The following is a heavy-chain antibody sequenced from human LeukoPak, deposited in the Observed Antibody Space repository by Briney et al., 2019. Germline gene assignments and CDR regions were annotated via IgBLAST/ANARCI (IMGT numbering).Heavy chain of an antibody. D-gene: IGHD3-22*01. Sequence: VKVSCKASGGTFSSYAISWVRQAPGQGLEWMGGIIPIFGTANYAQKFQGRVTITTDESTSTAYMELSSLRSQDTAVYYCARGGPGYYDSSGLFDYWGQGTLVTVSS. CDR2: IIPIFGTA. J-gene: IGHJ4*02. CDR1: GGTFSSYA. CDR3: ARGGPGYYDSSGLFDY. V-gene: IGHV1-69*05.